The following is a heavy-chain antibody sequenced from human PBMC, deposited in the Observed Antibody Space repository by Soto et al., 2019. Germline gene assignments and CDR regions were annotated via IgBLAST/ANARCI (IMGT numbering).Heavy chain of an antibody. J-gene: IGHJ1*01. CDR1: GYTFTSYA. V-gene: IGHV1-3*01. CDR3: ARRAAAGEYFQH. Sequence: ASVKVSCKASGYTFTSYAMHWVRQAPGQRLEWMGWINAGNGNTKYSQKFQGRVTITRDTSASTAYMELSSLRSEDTAVYYCARRAAAGEYFQHWGQGTLVTVSS. CDR2: INAGNGNT. D-gene: IGHD6-13*01.